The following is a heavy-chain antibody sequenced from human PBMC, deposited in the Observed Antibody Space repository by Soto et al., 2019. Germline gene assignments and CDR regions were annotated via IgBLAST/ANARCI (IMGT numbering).Heavy chain of an antibody. CDR1: GFTFSSYA. CDR3: AREDNYYYGMDV. CDR2: ISYDGSNK. Sequence: QVQLVESGGGVVQPGRSLRLSCAASGFTFSSYAMHWVRQAPGKGLEWVAVISYDGSNKYYADSVKDRFTISRDNSKNTLYLQMNSLRAEDTAVYYCAREDNYYYGMDVWGQGTTVTVSS. V-gene: IGHV3-30-3*01. J-gene: IGHJ6*02.